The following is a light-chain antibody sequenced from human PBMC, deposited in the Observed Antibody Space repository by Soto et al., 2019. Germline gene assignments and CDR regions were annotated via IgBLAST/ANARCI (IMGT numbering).Light chain of an antibody. CDR2: QDS. CDR3: QAWDSSTVV. V-gene: IGLV3-1*01. Sequence: SYELTPPPSVSVSPGQTASITCSGDKLGDKYACWYQQKPGQSPVLVIYQDSKRPSGIPERFSGSNSGNTATLTISGTQAMDEADYYCQAWDSSTVVFGGGTKVTVL. CDR1: KLGDKY. J-gene: IGLJ2*01.